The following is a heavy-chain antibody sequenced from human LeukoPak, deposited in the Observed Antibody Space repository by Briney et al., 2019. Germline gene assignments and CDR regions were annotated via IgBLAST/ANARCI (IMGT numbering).Heavy chain of an antibody. J-gene: IGHJ4*02. D-gene: IGHD5-24*01. CDR3: ARNRDGYNYSDY. V-gene: IGHV4-39*01. CDR1: GGSISSSSYY. CDR2: IYYSGST. Sequence: SETLSLTCTVSGGSISSSSYYWGWIRQPPGKGLEWIGSIYYSGSTYYNPSLKSRVTISVDTSKNQFSLKLSSVTAADTAVYYCARNRDGYNYSDYWGQGTLVTVSS.